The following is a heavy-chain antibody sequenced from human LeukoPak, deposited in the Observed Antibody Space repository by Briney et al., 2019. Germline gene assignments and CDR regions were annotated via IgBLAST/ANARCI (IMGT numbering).Heavy chain of an antibody. Sequence: GGSLRLPCAASGFTFSSYAMAWVRQAPGKGLEWVSSIFDGGDTKDYADSVKGRFTTSRDNSKNELYLQMNSLTAEDTAVYFCAKDSTMWPHYFDHWGQGILVIVSS. D-gene: IGHD2-21*01. CDR1: GFTFSSYA. CDR3: AKDSTMWPHYFDH. J-gene: IGHJ4*02. CDR2: IFDGGDTK. V-gene: IGHV3-23*01.